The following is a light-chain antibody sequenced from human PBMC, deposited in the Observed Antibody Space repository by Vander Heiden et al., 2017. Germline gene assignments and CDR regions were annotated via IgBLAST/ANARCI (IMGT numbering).Light chain of an antibody. Sequence: SVLTQPPSASGPPGQRGTISCSGSSSNIGSNSVNWYQQLPGTAPKLLIYSNNQRPSGVPDRFSGSKSGTSASLAISGLQSEDEADYYCAAWDDSLNGVVFGGGTKLTVL. V-gene: IGLV1-44*01. CDR3: AAWDDSLNGVV. CDR2: SNN. CDR1: SSNIGSNS. J-gene: IGLJ2*01.